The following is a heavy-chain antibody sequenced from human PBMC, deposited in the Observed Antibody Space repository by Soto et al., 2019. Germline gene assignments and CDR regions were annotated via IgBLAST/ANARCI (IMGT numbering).Heavy chain of an antibody. D-gene: IGHD5-12*01. J-gene: IGHJ4*02. CDR3: ARDRGLKWLHLHSLFDN. CDR2: ISAYNGNT. Sequence: QVQLVQSGAEVKKPGASVKVSCKASGYTFTSYGISWVRQAPGQGLEWMGWISAYNGNTNYAEKLQGRVTMTTDTSTSTAYMELRSLTSDDTAAYYCARDRGLKWLHLHSLFDNWGQGTLVTVSS. CDR1: GYTFTSYG. V-gene: IGHV1-18*01.